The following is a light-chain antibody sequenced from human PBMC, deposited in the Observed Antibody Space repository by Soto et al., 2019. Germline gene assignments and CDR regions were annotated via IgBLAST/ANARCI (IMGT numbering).Light chain of an antibody. Sequence: DIHVTQSPSSVSASVGDRVTITCRASQAITSWVAWYQQKPGRAPKLLIYSASSLQSGAPSRFNGSGSGTDFTLTITSLQPDDAAVYYCQQTRSFPLTFGGGTKVEI. CDR1: QAITSW. V-gene: IGKV1-12*01. CDR3: QQTRSFPLT. CDR2: SAS. J-gene: IGKJ4*01.